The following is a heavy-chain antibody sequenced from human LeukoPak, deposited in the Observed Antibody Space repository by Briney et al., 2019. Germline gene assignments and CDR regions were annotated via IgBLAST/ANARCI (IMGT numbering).Heavy chain of an antibody. D-gene: IGHD3-3*01. CDR2: INHSGST. CDR3: ARSITIFGVPHMDV. J-gene: IGHJ6*03. CDR1: GGSFSGYY. V-gene: IGHV4-34*01. Sequence: SETLSLTCAVYGGSFSGYYWSWIRQPPGKGLEWTGEINHSGSTNYNPSLKSRVTISVDTSKNQFSLKLSSVTAADTAVYYCARSITIFGVPHMDVWGKGTTVTVSS.